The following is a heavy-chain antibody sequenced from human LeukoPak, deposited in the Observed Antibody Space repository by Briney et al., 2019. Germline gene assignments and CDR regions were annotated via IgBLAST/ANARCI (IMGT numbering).Heavy chain of an antibody. CDR2: ISNDGGGT. J-gene: IGHJ5*02. Sequence: GGSLRLSCAASGFTFSNAWMSWVRQAPGKGLEWVAAISNDGGGTMYAAFVEGRFTISRDNSKNTLFLQMNSLRAEDTALYYCAKGSSGYFADLWGQGTLVTVSS. V-gene: IGHV3-23*01. CDR1: GFTFSNAW. CDR3: AKGSSGYFADL. D-gene: IGHD3-22*01.